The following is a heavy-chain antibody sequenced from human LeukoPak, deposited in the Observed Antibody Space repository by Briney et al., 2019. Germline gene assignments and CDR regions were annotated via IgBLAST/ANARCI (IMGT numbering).Heavy chain of an antibody. D-gene: IGHD2-2*01. J-gene: IGHJ4*02. Sequence: GGSLRLSCAASGFTFSGSAMHWVRQASGKGLEWVGRIRSKANSYATAYAASVKGRFTISRDDSKNTAYLQMNSLKTEDTAVYYCILIPGYRSSTSCHYYFDYWGQGTLVTVSS. CDR3: ILIPGYRSSTSCHYYFDY. CDR1: GFTFSGSA. V-gene: IGHV3-73*01. CDR2: IRSKANSYAT.